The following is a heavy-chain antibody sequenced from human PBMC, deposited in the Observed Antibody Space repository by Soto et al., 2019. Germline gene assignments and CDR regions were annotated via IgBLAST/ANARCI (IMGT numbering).Heavy chain of an antibody. V-gene: IGHV4-30-4*01. CDR3: ARDGYSGHAPFDY. CDR2: IYYSGST. D-gene: IGHD5-12*01. Sequence: PSETLSLTCTVSGGSISSGDYYWSWIRQPPGKGLEWIGYIYYSGSTYYNPSLKSRVTISVDTSKNQFSLKLSSVTAADTAVYYCARDGYSGHAPFDYWGQGTLVTVSS. J-gene: IGHJ4*02. CDR1: GGSISSGDYY.